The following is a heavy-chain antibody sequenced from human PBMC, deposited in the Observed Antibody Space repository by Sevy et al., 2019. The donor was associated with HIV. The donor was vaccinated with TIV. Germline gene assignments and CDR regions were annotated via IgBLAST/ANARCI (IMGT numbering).Heavy chain of an antibody. J-gene: IGHJ2*01. Sequence: GGSLRLSCAASGFTVSNNYMSWVRQAPGKGLEWVSVIYTGGSTYCVDSVEGRFTISRDDSKNTVYLEMNNLSAEDTAIYYCARDHGGVQDWYFDLWGRGTLVTVSS. CDR3: ARDHGGVQDWYFDL. D-gene: IGHD2-8*02. V-gene: IGHV3-53*01. CDR2: IYTGGST. CDR1: GFTVSNNY.